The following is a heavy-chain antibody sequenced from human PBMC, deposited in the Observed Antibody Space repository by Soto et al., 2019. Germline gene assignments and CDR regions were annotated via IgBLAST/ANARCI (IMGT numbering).Heavy chain of an antibody. Sequence: GGSLRLSCAASGFTFSSYGMHWVRQAPGKGLEWVAVISYDGSNKYYADSVKGRFTISRDNSKNTLYLQMNSLRAEDTAVYYCAKDWFHLTVAGTGYYFDYWGQGTLVTVSS. J-gene: IGHJ4*02. CDR3: AKDWFHLTVAGTGYYFDY. D-gene: IGHD6-19*01. CDR2: ISYDGSNK. CDR1: GFTFSSYG. V-gene: IGHV3-30*18.